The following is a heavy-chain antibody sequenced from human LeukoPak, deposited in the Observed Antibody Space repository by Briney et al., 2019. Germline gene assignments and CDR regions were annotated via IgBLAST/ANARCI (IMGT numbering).Heavy chain of an antibody. D-gene: IGHD4-17*01. Sequence: QPGGSLRLSCAASGFTFSSYAMSWVRQAPGKGLEWVSVISGSGGSTYYADSVKGRFTISRDNSKNTLYLQMNSLRAEDTAVYYCAKDLGGPYGDYVGNDVFDIWGQGTMVTVSS. V-gene: IGHV3-23*01. CDR1: GFTFSSYA. J-gene: IGHJ3*02. CDR3: AKDLGGPYGDYVGNDVFDI. CDR2: ISGSGGST.